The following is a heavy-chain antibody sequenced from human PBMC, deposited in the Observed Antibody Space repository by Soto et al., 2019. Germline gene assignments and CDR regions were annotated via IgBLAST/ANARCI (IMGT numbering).Heavy chain of an antibody. J-gene: IGHJ4*02. CDR3: AKSKELGVSAPDH. D-gene: IGHD1-26*01. CDR2: IWYDGSNK. CDR1: GFTFSSYG. V-gene: IGHV3-33*06. Sequence: PGGSLRLSCAASGFTFSSYGMHWVRQAPGKGLEWVAVIWYDGSNKYYADSVKGRFTISRDNSKNTLYLQMNSLRAEDTAVYYGAKSKELGVSAPDHWGQGTLVTVSS.